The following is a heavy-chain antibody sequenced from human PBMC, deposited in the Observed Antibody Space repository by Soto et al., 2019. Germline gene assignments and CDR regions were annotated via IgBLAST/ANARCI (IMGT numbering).Heavy chain of an antibody. CDR3: ARSPYDTFDY. CDR1: GASFSSTPYF. Sequence: PSETLSLTCSVSGASFSSTPYFWGWIRQPPGKGLEWIAYFSYGGSTYYNPSLKSRVTISGDTSKQQFSLRVSSVTAADTAVYYCARSPYDTFDYWGQGTLVTVS. D-gene: IGHD3-22*01. CDR2: FSYGGST. V-gene: IGHV4-30-4*08. J-gene: IGHJ4*02.